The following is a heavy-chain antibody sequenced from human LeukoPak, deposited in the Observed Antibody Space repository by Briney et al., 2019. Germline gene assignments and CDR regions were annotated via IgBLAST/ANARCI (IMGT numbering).Heavy chain of an antibody. CDR2: IYYSGST. J-gene: IGHJ6*02. CDR1: GGSISSGGYY. CDR3: ARSRAYYYGMDV. Sequence: NPSQTLSLTCTVSGGSISSGGYYWSWIRQHPGKGLEWIGYIYYSGSTYYNPSLKSRVTISVDTSKNQFSLKLSSVTAADTAVYYCARSRAYYYGMDVWGQGTTVTVSS. D-gene: IGHD5/OR15-5a*01. V-gene: IGHV4-31*03.